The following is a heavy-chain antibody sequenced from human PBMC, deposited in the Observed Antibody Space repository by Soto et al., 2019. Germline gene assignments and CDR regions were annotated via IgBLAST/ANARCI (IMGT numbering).Heavy chain of an antibody. CDR3: ARTSYDFWSGSWFDP. CDR1: SGSISSYY. CDR2: IYYSGST. J-gene: IGHJ5*02. V-gene: IGHV4-59*01. D-gene: IGHD3-3*01. Sequence: SETLSLTCTVSSGSISSYYWSWIRQPPGKGLEWIGYIYYSGSTNYNPSLKSRVTISVDTSKNQFSLKLSSVTAADTAVYYCARTSYDFWSGSWFDPWGQGTLVTVSS.